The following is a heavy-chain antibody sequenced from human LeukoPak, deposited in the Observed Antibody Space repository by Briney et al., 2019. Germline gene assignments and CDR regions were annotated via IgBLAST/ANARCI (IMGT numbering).Heavy chain of an antibody. J-gene: IGHJ4*02. CDR2: ISLTGLT. D-gene: IGHD2-8*01. Sequence: PSGTLSLTCGVSGGSISNTNWWSWIRQPPGQGLEWIGEISLTGLTHYNPSLESRVTVSLDKSKNQLSLNLTSVTAADTAVYYCSRENGAFSPFGYWGQGTLVTVLS. V-gene: IGHV4-4*02. CDR3: SRENGAFSPFGY. CDR1: GGSISNTNW.